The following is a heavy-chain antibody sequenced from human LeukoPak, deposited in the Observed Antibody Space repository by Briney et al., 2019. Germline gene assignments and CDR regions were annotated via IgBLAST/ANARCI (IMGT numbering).Heavy chain of an antibody. V-gene: IGHV3-30*18. CDR2: ISYDGSNK. D-gene: IGHD6-19*01. CDR3: AKDAFSSGWYGYYYGMDV. J-gene: IGHJ6*02. Sequence: GGSLRLSCAAPGFTFSSYSMNWVHQAPGKGLEWVAVISYDGSNKYYADSVKGRFTISRDNSKNTLYLQMNSLRAEDTAVYYCAKDAFSSGWYGYYYGMDVWGQGTTVTVSS. CDR1: GFTFSSYS.